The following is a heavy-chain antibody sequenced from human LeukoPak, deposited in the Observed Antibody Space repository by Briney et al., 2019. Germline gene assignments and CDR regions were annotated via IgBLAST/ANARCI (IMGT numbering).Heavy chain of an antibody. CDR2: IYYSGST. CDR1: GGSVSSGSYY. Sequence: PSETLSLTCTVSGGSVSSGSYYWSWIRQPPGKGLEWIGYIYYSGSTNYNPSLKSRVTISADTSKNQFSLKLSSVTAADTAVYYWARDYGSGWYGWGQGTLVTVSS. V-gene: IGHV4-61*01. CDR3: ARDYGSGWYG. D-gene: IGHD6-19*01. J-gene: IGHJ4*02.